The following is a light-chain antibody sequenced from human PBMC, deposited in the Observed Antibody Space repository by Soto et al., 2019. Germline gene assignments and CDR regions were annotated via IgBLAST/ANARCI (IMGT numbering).Light chain of an antibody. CDR2: DAS. CDR3: QQFNSYPLT. J-gene: IGKJ4*01. CDR1: QGISSA. V-gene: IGKV1-13*02. Sequence: AIQLTQSPSSLSASVGDRVTITCRASQGISSALAWYQQKPGKAPKLLIYDASSLESGVPSRFSGSGSGTDFTLTISSLSPEDFATYYCQQFNSYPLTFGVGTKVEIK.